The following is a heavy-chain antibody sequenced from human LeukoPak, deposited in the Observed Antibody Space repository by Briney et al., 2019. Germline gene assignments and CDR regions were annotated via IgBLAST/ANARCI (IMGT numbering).Heavy chain of an antibody. Sequence: GGSLRLSCAASGFTFSSYAMHWVRQAPGKGLEWVAVISYDGSNKYYADSVKGRFTISRDNSKNTLYLQMNSLRAEDTAVYYCASAHPDILTGYYKGIDYWGQGTLVTVSS. CDR2: ISYDGSNK. D-gene: IGHD3-9*01. CDR3: ASAHPDILTGYYKGIDY. J-gene: IGHJ4*02. CDR1: GFTFSSYA. V-gene: IGHV3-30*04.